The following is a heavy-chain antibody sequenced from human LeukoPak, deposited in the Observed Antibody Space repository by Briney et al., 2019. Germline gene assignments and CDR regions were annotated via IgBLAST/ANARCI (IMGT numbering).Heavy chain of an antibody. CDR1: GFTFSSYA. D-gene: IGHD3-10*01. V-gene: IGHV3-23*01. Sequence: PGGSLRLSCAASGFTFSSYAMSWVRQAPGKGLEWVSAISGSGGSTYYADSVKGRFTISRDNSKNTLYLQMNSLRAEDTAVYYCAKRPTYYYGSGSYYNSMPDDYWGQGTLVTVSS. CDR2: ISGSGGST. J-gene: IGHJ4*02. CDR3: AKRPTYYYGSGSYYNSMPDDY.